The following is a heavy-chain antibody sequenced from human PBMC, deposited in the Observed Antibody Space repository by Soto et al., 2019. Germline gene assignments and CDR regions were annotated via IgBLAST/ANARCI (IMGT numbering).Heavy chain of an antibody. V-gene: IGHV3-33*01. CDR1: GFTFSSYG. D-gene: IGHD5-18*01. J-gene: IGHJ4*02. CDR2: IWYDGSNK. CDR3: ARDGGFSYGYADY. Sequence: GGSLRLSCAASGFTFSSYGMHWVRQAPGKGLEWVAVIWYDGSNKYYADSVKGRFTISRDNSKNTLYLQMNSLRAEDTAVYYCARDGGFSYGYADYWGQGTLVTVSS.